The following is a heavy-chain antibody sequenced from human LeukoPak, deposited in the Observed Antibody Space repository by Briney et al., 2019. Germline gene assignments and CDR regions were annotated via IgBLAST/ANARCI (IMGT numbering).Heavy chain of an antibody. J-gene: IGHJ4*02. CDR3: ARHPRMGFTGHTLTDY. V-gene: IGHV3-23*01. D-gene: IGHD3-9*01. CDR1: GFTFSSYA. CDR2: ISGSGGST. Sequence: GGSLRLSGAASGFTFSSYAMSWVRQAPGKGLEWVSAISGSGGSTYYADSVKGRFTISRDNSKNTLYLQMNSLRAEDTAVYYCARHPRMGFTGHTLTDYWGQGTLVTVSS.